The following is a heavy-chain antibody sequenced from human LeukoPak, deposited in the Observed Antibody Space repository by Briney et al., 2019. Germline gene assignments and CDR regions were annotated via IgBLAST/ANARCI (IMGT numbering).Heavy chain of an antibody. CDR1: GFTFDDYA. V-gene: IGHV3-9*01. J-gene: IGHJ3*02. Sequence: GGSLRLSCAASGFTFDDYAMHWVRQAPGKGLEWVSGIWWNSGTIDYADSVKGRFTISRDNAKNSLYLQMNSLRAEDTAVYYCARDSPALLWFGEEAAFDIWGQGTMVTVSS. CDR3: ARDSPALLWFGEEAAFDI. D-gene: IGHD3-10*01. CDR2: IWWNSGTI.